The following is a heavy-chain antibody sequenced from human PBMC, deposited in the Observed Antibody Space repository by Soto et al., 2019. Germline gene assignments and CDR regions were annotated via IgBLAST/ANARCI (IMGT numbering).Heavy chain of an antibody. D-gene: IGHD1-1*01. Sequence: EVQLVESGGGLVQPGRSLRLSCAASGFTFDDYAMHWVRQPPGKGLEWVSGITWNSGSTDYAASVKGRFTISRDNRKNSLYLQMNSLRGEDTALYYCTTTYPNDDSRVVAYWGQGTMVTGSS. V-gene: IGHV3-9*01. CDR2: ITWNSGST. CDR1: GFTFDDYA. CDR3: TTTYPNDDSRVVAY. J-gene: IGHJ4*02.